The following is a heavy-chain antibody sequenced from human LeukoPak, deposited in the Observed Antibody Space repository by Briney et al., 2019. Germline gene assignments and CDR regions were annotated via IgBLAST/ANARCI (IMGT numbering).Heavy chain of an antibody. CDR2: IKGDGTYT. Sequence: GGSLRLSCAAYGFSFSKYWMHWVRQTPGEGLVWVARIKGDGTYTSYADSVKGRFTISRDNARNTVFLQMNSLRAEDTAVYYCARDFDMGITPGDDFDFWGQGTLVTVSS. D-gene: IGHD3-9*01. V-gene: IGHV3-74*01. CDR3: ARDFDMGITPGDDFDF. J-gene: IGHJ4*02. CDR1: GFSFSKYW.